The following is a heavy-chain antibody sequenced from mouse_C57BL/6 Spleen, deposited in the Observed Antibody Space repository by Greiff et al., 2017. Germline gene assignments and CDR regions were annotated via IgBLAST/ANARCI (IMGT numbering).Heavy chain of an antibody. J-gene: IGHJ2*01. CDR3: ARSLGGDYFDY. Sequence: QVHVKQPGAELVKPGASVKLSCKASGYTFTSYWMQWVKQRPGQGLEWIGEIDPSDSYTNYNQKFKGKATLTVDTSSSTAYMQLSSLTSEDSAVYYCARSLGGDYFDYWGQGTTLTVSS. V-gene: IGHV1-50*01. D-gene: IGHD4-1*01. CDR1: GYTFTSYW. CDR2: IDPSDSYT.